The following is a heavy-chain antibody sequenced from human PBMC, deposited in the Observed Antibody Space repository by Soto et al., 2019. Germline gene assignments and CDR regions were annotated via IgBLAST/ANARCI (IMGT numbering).Heavy chain of an antibody. J-gene: IGHJ6*02. V-gene: IGHV6-1*01. CDR2: TYYRSKWYN. CDR1: GDSVSSNSAA. D-gene: IGHD1-26*01. Sequence: SQSLSLTCAISGDSVSSNSAAWNWIRQSPSRGLEWLGRTYYRSKWYNDYAVSVKSRITINPDTSKNQFSLQLNSVTPEDTAVYYCVRDRVGRSEGGFYYYYGMDVWGQGTTVTV. CDR3: VRDRVGRSEGGFYYYYGMDV.